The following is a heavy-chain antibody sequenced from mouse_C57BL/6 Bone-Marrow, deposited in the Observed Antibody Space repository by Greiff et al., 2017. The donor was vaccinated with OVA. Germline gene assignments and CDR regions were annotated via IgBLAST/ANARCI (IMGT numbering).Heavy chain of an antibody. Sequence: EVMLVESEGGLVQPGSSMKLSCTASGFTFSDYYMAWVRQVPEKGLEWVANINYDGSSTYYLDSLKSRFIISRDNAKNILYLQMSSLKSEDTATYYCARERGSSFPYYFDYWGQGTTLTVSS. CDR1: GFTFSDYY. CDR3: ARERGSSFPYYFDY. J-gene: IGHJ2*01. CDR2: INYDGSST. D-gene: IGHD1-1*01. V-gene: IGHV5-16*01.